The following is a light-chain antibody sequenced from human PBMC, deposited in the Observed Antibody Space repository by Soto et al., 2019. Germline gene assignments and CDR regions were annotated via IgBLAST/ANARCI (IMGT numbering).Light chain of an antibody. CDR1: SSNIGTNY. J-gene: IGLJ2*01. CDR3: AAWDDTLSDVV. V-gene: IGLV1-47*01. Sequence: QSVLTQPPSASGTPGQRVTISCSGRSSNIGTNYVYWYQQLPGTAPKLLIYRNNERPSGVPDRFSGSKSGTSASLAVSGLRSEDEAHYYCAAWDDTLSDVVFGGGTKLTVL. CDR2: RNN.